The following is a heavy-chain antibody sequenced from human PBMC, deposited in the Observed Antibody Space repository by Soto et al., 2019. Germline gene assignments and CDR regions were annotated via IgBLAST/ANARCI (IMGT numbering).Heavy chain of an antibody. V-gene: IGHV3-48*03. J-gene: IGHJ4*02. D-gene: IGHD3-3*01. CDR2: ISSGGTTI. CDR3: ARALDFWSGYLSD. Sequence: GGSLRLSCAASGFTFSSYVMNWVRQAPGKGLEWVSYISSGGTTIYYADSVKGRFTISRDNAKNSLDLQMNSLRADDTAIYYCARALDFWSGYLSDWGQGTLVTVSS. CDR1: GFTFSSYV.